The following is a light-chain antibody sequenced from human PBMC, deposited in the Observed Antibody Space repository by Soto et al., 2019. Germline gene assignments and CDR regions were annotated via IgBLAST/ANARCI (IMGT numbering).Light chain of an antibody. CDR1: QSISSY. J-gene: IGKJ1*01. CDR3: QQSYSTPWT. V-gene: IGKV1-39*01. CDR2: AAS. Sequence: DIQMTQSPSSLSASVGDRVTITCRASQSISSYLNWYQQKPGNAPKLLLYAASRLQSGVPSRFSGSGSGADFTLTISSLQLEDFATYYCQQSYSTPWTFGQGTKVELK.